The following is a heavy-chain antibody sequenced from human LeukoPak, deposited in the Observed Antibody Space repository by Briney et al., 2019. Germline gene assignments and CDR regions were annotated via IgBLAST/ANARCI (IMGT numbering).Heavy chain of an antibody. D-gene: IGHD2-15*01. Sequence: PGGSLRLSCAASGFTVSSIYMSWVRQAPGKGLEWVSIIYRGGGTSYANYVRGRFIISRDNSKNTLYLQMNSLRAEDTAVYYCARGAAPDVWGQGTTVTVSS. V-gene: IGHV3-53*01. CDR3: ARGAAPDV. CDR1: GFTVSSIY. J-gene: IGHJ6*02. CDR2: IYRGGGT.